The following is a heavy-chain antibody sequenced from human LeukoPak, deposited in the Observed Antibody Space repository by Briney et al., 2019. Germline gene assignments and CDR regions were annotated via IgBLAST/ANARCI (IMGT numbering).Heavy chain of an antibody. CDR2: INPNSGGT. CDR3: ARVDRYHYYLDV. CDR1: GYTFTGYY. V-gene: IGHV1-2*02. J-gene: IGHJ6*03. Sequence: GASVKVSCKASGYTFTGYYMHWVRQAPGQGLEWMGWINPNSGGTNYAQKFQGRVTMTGDTSISTAYMELSRLRFEDTAMYYCARVDRYHYYLDVWGKGTTVTVSS.